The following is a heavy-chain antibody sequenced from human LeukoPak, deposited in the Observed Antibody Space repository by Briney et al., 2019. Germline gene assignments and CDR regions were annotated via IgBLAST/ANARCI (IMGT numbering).Heavy chain of an antibody. CDR1: GGSISSYY. CDR2: IYYSGST. Sequence: PSETLSLTCTVSGGSISSYYWSWIRQPPGKRLEWIGYIYYSGSTNYNPSLKSRVTISVDTSKNQFSLKLSSVTAADTAVYYCARAPRGSFDYWGQGTLVTVFS. D-gene: IGHD6-19*01. CDR3: ARAPRGSFDY. J-gene: IGHJ4*02. V-gene: IGHV4-59*01.